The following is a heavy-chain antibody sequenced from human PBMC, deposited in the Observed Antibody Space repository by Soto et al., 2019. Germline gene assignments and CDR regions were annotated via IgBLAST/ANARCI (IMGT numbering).Heavy chain of an antibody. D-gene: IGHD4-17*01. CDR2: TKRDASET. Sequence: GGSLRLSCEGTGFNFSSYWMHWVRQAPGKGLEWVANTKRDASETYYADSAKGRFTISRDNTKNSLYLQMNSLRVEDTAVYYCARPPVKGIHVWGQGTTVTVSS. CDR3: ARPPVKGIHV. CDR1: GFNFSSYW. J-gene: IGHJ6*02. V-gene: IGHV3-7*01.